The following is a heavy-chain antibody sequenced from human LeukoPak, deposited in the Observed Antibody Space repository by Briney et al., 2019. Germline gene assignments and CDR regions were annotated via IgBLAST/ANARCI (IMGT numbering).Heavy chain of an antibody. CDR2: IYYSGST. CDR1: GGSISSSIYY. D-gene: IGHD6-19*01. Sequence: KSSETLSLTCTVSGGSISSSIYYWGWIRQPPGKGLEWIGSIYYSGSTYYNPSLKSRVTISVDTSKNQFSLKLSSVTAADTAVYYCARLVSSGWLDYYYYYMDVWGKGTTVTVSS. V-gene: IGHV4-39*01. J-gene: IGHJ6*03. CDR3: ARLVSSGWLDYYYYYMDV.